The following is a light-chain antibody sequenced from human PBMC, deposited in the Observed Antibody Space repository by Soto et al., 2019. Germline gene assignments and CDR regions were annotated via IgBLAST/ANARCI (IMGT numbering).Light chain of an antibody. CDR3: QQTSSSPWT. J-gene: IGKJ1*01. CDR2: AAS. Sequence: ILMTQSPASLSASIGERVTICCRTSQTVSTYLNWYQHKPGRGPTLLIYAASSLQSGVPSRFSGSGSGTDFTLTIGSLQPEDFATYYCQQTSSSPWTFGQGTKVDIK. V-gene: IGKV1-39*01. CDR1: QTVSTY.